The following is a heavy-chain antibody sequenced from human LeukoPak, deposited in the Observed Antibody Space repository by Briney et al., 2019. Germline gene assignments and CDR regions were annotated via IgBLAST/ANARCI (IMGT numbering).Heavy chain of an antibody. CDR2: ISSSSSYI. CDR3: AGERGSGSYLSDAFDI. V-gene: IGHV3-21*01. CDR1: GFTFSSYS. J-gene: IGHJ3*02. D-gene: IGHD1-26*01. Sequence: GGSLRLSCAASGFTFSSYSMNWVRQAPGKGLEWVSSISSSSSYIYYADSVKGRFTISRDNAKNSLHLQMNSLRAEDAAVYYCAGERGSGSYLSDAFDIWGQGTMVTVS.